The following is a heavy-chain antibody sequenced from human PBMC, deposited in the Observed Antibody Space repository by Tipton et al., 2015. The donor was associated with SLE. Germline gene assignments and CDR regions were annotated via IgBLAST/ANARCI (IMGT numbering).Heavy chain of an antibody. CDR1: GGSISSGGYL. Sequence: TLSLTCAVSGGSISSGGYLWSWIRQPPGKGLECIGYIYHSGSTYYNPSLKSRVTMSVDRSKNQFSLKMSSLTAADTALYSRARETDSVGILFDYLGQESLVTVSS. CDR3: ARETDSVGILFDY. CDR2: IYHSGST. V-gene: IGHV4-30-2*01. J-gene: IGHJ4*02. D-gene: IGHD1-14*01.